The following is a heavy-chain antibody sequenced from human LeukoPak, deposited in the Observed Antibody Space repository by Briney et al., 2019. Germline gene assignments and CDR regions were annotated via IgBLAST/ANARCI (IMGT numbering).Heavy chain of an antibody. D-gene: IGHD5-24*01. J-gene: IGHJ5*02. CDR3: ASTGRWLQSRWFDL. CDR1: RGTFISYA. Sequence: SVNFSSKASRGTFISYAISWVRQAPGQGREWMGGIIPSFATANYAQKFQGRVTITTDESTSTAYMELSGLRSEDTAVYYCASTGRWLQSRWFDLWGQGTLVTVSS. CDR2: IIPSFATA. V-gene: IGHV1-69*05.